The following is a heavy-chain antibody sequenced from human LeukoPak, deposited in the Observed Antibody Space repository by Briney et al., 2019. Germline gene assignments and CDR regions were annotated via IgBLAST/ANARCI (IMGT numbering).Heavy chain of an antibody. CDR2: ISSTSGTI. Sequence: GGSLRLSCAASGFTFRNFGMNWVRQAPGKGLEWLLYISSTSGTIYDADSVKGRFTISRDNAKNSLYLQMDTLRAEDTAVYYCARDRTGTYFYYWGQGTLVTVSS. CDR3: ARDRTGTYFYY. D-gene: IGHD3/OR15-3a*01. CDR1: GFTFRNFG. V-gene: IGHV3-48*01. J-gene: IGHJ4*02.